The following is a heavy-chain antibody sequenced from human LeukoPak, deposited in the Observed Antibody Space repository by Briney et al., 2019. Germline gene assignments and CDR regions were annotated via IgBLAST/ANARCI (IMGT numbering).Heavy chain of an antibody. D-gene: IGHD3-9*01. Sequence: SETLSLTCTVSGGSISSYYWSWIRQPPGKGLEWMGYIYYSGSTNYNPSLKSRVTISVDTSKNKFSLKLSSVTAADTAVYYCATDGDILTGSRWFDPWGQGTLVTVSS. CDR3: ATDGDILTGSRWFDP. V-gene: IGHV4-59*01. J-gene: IGHJ5*02. CDR1: GGSISSYY. CDR2: IYYSGST.